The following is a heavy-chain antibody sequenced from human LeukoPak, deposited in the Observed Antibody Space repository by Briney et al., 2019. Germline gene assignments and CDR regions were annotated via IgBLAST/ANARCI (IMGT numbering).Heavy chain of an antibody. J-gene: IGHJ2*01. CDR1: GGSISSGDSS. Sequence: SETLSLTCAVYGGSISSGDSSWSWIRQPPGRGLKWIGYIYHTGSTYYNPSLKSRVTISVDRSKNQFSLKLSSATAADTAVYYCARSDPSSRDFYYDTSAYGDWYFDLWGRGTVVTVSS. CDR3: ARSDPSSRDFYYDTSAYGDWYFDL. CDR2: IYHTGST. D-gene: IGHD3-22*01. V-gene: IGHV4-30-2*01.